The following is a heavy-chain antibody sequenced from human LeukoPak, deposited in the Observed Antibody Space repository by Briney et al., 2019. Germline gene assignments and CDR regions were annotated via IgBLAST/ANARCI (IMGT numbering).Heavy chain of an antibody. CDR2: IYYSGNT. V-gene: IGHV4-59*12. J-gene: IGHJ4*02. Sequence: SETLSLTCTVSGGSISSYYWSWIRQPPGKGLEWIGYIYYSGNTNYNPSLKSRVTMSVDTSKNQFSLKLSSVTAADTAVYYCARSASQEKRYYFDYWGQGTLVTVSS. CDR3: ARSASQEKRYYFDY. CDR1: GGSISSYY.